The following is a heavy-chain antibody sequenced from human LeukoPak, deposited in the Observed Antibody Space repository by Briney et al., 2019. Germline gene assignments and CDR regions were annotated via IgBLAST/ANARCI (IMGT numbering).Heavy chain of an antibody. CDR2: ISGSVGST. D-gene: IGHD3-10*01. V-gene: IGHV3-23*01. J-gene: IGHJ4*02. CDR1: GFTFSSYA. CDR3: AKAVRGVINPCDY. Sequence: GRSLRLSCAASGFTFSSYAMSWVRQAPGKGLEWVSAISGSVGSTYYADSVKGRFTISRDNSKNTLYLQMNSLRAEDTAVYYCAKAVRGVINPCDYWGQGTLVTVSS.